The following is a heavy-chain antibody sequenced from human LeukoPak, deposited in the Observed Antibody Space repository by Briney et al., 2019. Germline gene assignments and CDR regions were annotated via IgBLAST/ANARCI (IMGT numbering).Heavy chain of an antibody. D-gene: IGHD4-11*01. J-gene: IGHJ6*02. CDR1: GASISSYY. CDR2: IYYSGST. CDR3: ARDSASEGDYPPYYYYGMDV. Sequence: NPSETLSLTCTVSGASISSYYWSWIRQPPGKGLEWLGFIYYSGSTNYNPSLKSRVTISVDTSKNQFSLKLSSVTAADTAVYYCARDSASEGDYPPYYYYGMDVWGQGTTVTVSS. V-gene: IGHV4-59*01.